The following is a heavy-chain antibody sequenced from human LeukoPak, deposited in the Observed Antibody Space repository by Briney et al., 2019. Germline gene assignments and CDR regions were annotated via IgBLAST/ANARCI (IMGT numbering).Heavy chain of an antibody. CDR2: ISAYNGNT. D-gene: IGHD4-17*01. J-gene: IGHJ4*02. V-gene: IGHV1-18*04. CDR1: GYTFTSYG. Sequence: ASVKVSCKASGYTFTSYGISWVRQAPGQGLEWMGWISAYNGNTKYAQKLRGRVTMTTDTSTSTAYMELSSLRSEDTAVYYCARERMTTVTRRALDYWGQGTLVTVSS. CDR3: ARERMTTVTRRALDY.